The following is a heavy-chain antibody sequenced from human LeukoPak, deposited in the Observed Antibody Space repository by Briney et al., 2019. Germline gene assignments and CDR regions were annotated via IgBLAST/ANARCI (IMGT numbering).Heavy chain of an antibody. J-gene: IGHJ4*02. Sequence: GGSLRLSCAASGFTFSNAWMSWVRQAPGKGLEWVGRIKSKTDGGTTDYAAPVKGRFTISRDDSKNTLYLQMNSLKTEDTAVYYCTAYALYYDILTGYRTHYYFDYWGQGTLVTVSS. CDR2: IKSKTDGGTT. D-gene: IGHD3-9*01. V-gene: IGHV3-15*01. CDR3: TAYALYYDILTGYRTHYYFDY. CDR1: GFTFSNAW.